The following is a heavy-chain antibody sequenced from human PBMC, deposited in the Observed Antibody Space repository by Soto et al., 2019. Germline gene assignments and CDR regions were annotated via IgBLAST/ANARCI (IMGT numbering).Heavy chain of an antibody. J-gene: IGHJ6*02. D-gene: IGHD3-3*01. Sequence: GGSLRLSCAASGFTFSSYGMHWVRQAPGKGLEWVAVISYDGSNKYYADSVKGRFTISRDNSKNTLYLQMNSLRAEDTAVYYCAKDPTRLRFLEWLLYRDYYYGLDVWGQGTTVTDSS. CDR1: GFTFSSYG. CDR2: ISYDGSNK. V-gene: IGHV3-30*18. CDR3: AKDPTRLRFLEWLLYRDYYYGLDV.